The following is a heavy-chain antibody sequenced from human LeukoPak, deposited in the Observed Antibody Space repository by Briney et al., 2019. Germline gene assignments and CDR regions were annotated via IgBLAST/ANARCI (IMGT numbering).Heavy chain of an antibody. CDR3: ARGRKDY. CDR2: IKQDGSEK. Sequence: PGGSLRLSCAASGFTFSSYSMSWVRQAPGKGLEWVANIKQDGSEKYYVDSVKGRFTISRDNAKNSLYLQMNSLRAEDTAVYYCARGRKDYWGQGTLVTVSS. CDR1: GFTFSSYS. J-gene: IGHJ4*02. V-gene: IGHV3-7*01.